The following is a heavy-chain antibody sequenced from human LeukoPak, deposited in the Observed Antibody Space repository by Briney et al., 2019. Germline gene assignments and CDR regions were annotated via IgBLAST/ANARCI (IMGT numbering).Heavy chain of an antibody. CDR3: ARGSGITMIVVVIN. V-gene: IGHV3-23*01. Sequence: GGSLRLSCAASGFTFSSYDMTWVRQAPGKGLEWVSTISDSGGSTYYADSVKGRFTISRDNSKNTLYLQMNSLRAEDTAVYYCARGSGITMIVVVINWGQGTLVTVSS. D-gene: IGHD3-22*01. J-gene: IGHJ4*02. CDR2: ISDSGGST. CDR1: GFTFSSYD.